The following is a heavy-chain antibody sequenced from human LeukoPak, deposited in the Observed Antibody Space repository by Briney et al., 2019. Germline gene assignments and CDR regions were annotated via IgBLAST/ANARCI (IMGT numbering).Heavy chain of an antibody. Sequence: GGSLRLSCAASGFTVSNNYMNWVRQAPGKGLEWVSVIYSDGSTHYTDSVKGRFTISRDNSKNSLYLQMSSLRAEDTAVYYCARAFSSSSPFDYWGQGTLVTVSS. V-gene: IGHV3-53*01. J-gene: IGHJ4*02. CDR2: IYSDGST. CDR3: ARAFSSSSPFDY. CDR1: GFTVSNNY. D-gene: IGHD6-6*01.